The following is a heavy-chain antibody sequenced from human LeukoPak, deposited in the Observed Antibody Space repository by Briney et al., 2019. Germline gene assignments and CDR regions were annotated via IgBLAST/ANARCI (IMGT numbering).Heavy chain of an antibody. D-gene: IGHD3-10*01. V-gene: IGHV4-39*01. Sequence: SETLSLTCTVSGGSISSSSYYWGWIRQPPGKGLEWIGNIYYSGSTYYNPSLKSRVTISVDTSKNQFSLKLSSVTAADTAVYYCARGTKGKTYYYGSGSYGNWFDPWGQGTLVTVSS. CDR3: ARGTKGKTYYYGSGSYGNWFDP. CDR2: IYYSGST. CDR1: GGSISSSSYY. J-gene: IGHJ5*02.